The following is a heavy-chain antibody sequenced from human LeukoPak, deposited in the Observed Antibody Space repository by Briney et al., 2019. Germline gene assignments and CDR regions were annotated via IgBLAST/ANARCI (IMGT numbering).Heavy chain of an antibody. CDR2: INPNSGGT. CDR3: ARDAADYDILTGALDY. CDR1: GYTFTGYY. Sequence: ASVKVSCKASGYTFTGYYMHWVRQAPGQGLEWMGWINPNSGGTNYAQKFQGRVTMTRDTSISTAYMELSRLRSDDTAVYYCARDAADYDILTGALDYWGQGTLVTVSS. D-gene: IGHD3-9*01. J-gene: IGHJ4*02. V-gene: IGHV1-2*02.